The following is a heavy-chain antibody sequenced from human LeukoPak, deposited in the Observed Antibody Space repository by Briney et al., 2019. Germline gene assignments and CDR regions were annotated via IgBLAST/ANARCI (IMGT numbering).Heavy chain of an antibody. D-gene: IGHD1-26*01. CDR1: GYTFTSYA. Sequence: ASVKVSCKASGYTFTSYAMHWVRQAPGQRLEWMGWINAGNGNTKYSQKFQGRVTITRDTSASTAYMELSSLRSEDTAVYYCARPVALKWDLNWFDPWGQGTLVTVSS. J-gene: IGHJ5*02. CDR3: ARPVALKWDLNWFDP. V-gene: IGHV1-3*01. CDR2: INAGNGNT.